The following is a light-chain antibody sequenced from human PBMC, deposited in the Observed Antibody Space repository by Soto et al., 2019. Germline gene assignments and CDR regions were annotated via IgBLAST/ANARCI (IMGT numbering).Light chain of an antibody. CDR1: QNVYNN. Sequence: EIVMTQSPATLSVSPGEGATLSCKASQNVYNNLAWYQQRPGQPPRLLIYDASTRATGISARFSGSGYGTEFTLTISSLQSEYFAVYFCQQCRNWPPSFGGGTKVDIK. J-gene: IGKJ4*01. CDR3: QQCRNWPPS. V-gene: IGKV3-15*01. CDR2: DAS.